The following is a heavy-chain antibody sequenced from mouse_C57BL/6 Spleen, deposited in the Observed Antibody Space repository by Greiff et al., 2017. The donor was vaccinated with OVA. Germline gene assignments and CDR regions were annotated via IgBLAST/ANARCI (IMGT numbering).Heavy chain of an antibody. V-gene: IGHV3-6*01. D-gene: IGHD1-1*01. Sequence: VQLKESGPGLVKPSQSLSLTCSVTGYSITSGYYWNWIRQFPGNKLEWMGYISYDGSNNYNPSLKNRISITRDTSKNQFFLKLNSVTTEDTATYYCARVGGSTDYWGQGTTLTVSS. CDR3: ARVGGSTDY. J-gene: IGHJ2*01. CDR1: GYSITSGYY. CDR2: ISYDGSN.